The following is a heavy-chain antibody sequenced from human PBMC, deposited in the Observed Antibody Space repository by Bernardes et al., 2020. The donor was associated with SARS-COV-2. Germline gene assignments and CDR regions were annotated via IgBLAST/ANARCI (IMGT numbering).Heavy chain of an antibody. CDR3: TTGTLRLRLGEFYKN. V-gene: IGHV1-24*01. Sequence: ASVKVSCKVSVYSLHELAMHWVRQSPGKGLEWMGGFDPKDCETRYGQKFRGRVTMTEDTITDTAYMELSSLRYEDTAVYYCTTGTLRLRLGEFYKNWGKGTLVSVSS. J-gene: IGHJ4*02. CDR1: VYSLHELA. D-gene: IGHD3-16*01. CDR2: FDPKDCET.